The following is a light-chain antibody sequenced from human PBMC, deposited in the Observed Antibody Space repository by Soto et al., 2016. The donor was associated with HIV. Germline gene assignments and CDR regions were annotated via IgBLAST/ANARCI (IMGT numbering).Light chain of an antibody. CDR3: QVWDSSTDHVV. J-gene: IGLJ2*01. CDR2: DDG. Sequence: SYELTQPPSVSVAPGKTARITCGGNYIGSKSVHWYQQRPGQAPVLVVYDDGDRPSGIPERFSGSNSGNTATLTISRVEAGDEADYYCQVWDSSTDHVVFGGGTKLTVL. CDR1: YIGSKS. V-gene: IGLV3-21*03.